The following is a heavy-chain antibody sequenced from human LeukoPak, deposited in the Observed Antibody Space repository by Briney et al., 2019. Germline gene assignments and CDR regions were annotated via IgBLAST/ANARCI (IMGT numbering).Heavy chain of an antibody. Sequence: GGSLRLSCAASGFTFSSSAMSWVRQAPGKGLEWVSGISASGGNTNYADSVKGRFTISRDNSKNMLYLQLNSLRVEDTAVYYCARDANYYDSRGENYFNYWGQGTLVTVSS. D-gene: IGHD3-22*01. CDR1: GFTFSSSA. V-gene: IGHV3-23*01. J-gene: IGHJ4*02. CDR2: ISASGGNT. CDR3: ARDANYYDSRGENYFNY.